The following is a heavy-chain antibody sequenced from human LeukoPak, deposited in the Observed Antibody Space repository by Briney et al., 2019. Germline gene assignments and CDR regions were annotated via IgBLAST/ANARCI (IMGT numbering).Heavy chain of an antibody. CDR1: GGSFSGYY. Sequence: SETLSLTCAVYGGSFSGYYWSWIRQPPGKGLEWIGEINHSGGTNYNPSLKSRVTISVDTSKNQFSLKLSSVTAADTAVYYCARGRSGYYSRGGELDYWGQGTLVTVSS. CDR2: INHSGGT. J-gene: IGHJ4*02. D-gene: IGHD3-22*01. V-gene: IGHV4-34*01. CDR3: ARGRSGYYSRGGELDY.